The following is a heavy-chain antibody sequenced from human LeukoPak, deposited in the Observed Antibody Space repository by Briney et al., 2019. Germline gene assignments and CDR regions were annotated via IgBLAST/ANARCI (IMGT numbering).Heavy chain of an antibody. CDR2: ISGSGGST. CDR1: GFTFGSYA. D-gene: IGHD3-10*01. CDR3: AHYGSGSYYSDY. Sequence: GGSLRLSCAASGFTFGSYAMNWVRQAPGKGLEWVSAISGSGGSTYYADSVKGRFTISRDNSKNTLYLQMNSLRAEDTAVYYCAHYGSGSYYSDYWGQGTLVTVSS. V-gene: IGHV3-23*01. J-gene: IGHJ4*02.